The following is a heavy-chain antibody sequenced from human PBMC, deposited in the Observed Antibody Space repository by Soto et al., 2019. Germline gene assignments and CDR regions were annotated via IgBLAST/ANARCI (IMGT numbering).Heavy chain of an antibody. CDR2: IIPIFGTA. Sequence: QVQLVQSGAEVKKPGASVKVSCKASGYTFTSYDINWVRQAPGQGLEWMGGIIPIFGTANYAQKFQGRVTITADESTSTAYMELSSLRSEDTAVYYCARGEDAQGFDYWGQGTLVTVSS. CDR3: ARGEDAQGFDY. D-gene: IGHD1-26*01. V-gene: IGHV1-69*01. CDR1: GYTFTSYD. J-gene: IGHJ4*02.